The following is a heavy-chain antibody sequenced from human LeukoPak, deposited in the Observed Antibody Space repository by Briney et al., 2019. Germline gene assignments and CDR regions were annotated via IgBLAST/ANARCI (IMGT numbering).Heavy chain of an antibody. D-gene: IGHD4-17*01. V-gene: IGHV3-21*01. CDR3: ARRRNYGDNLGGWFDP. Sequence: GGSLRLSCVASDFTFSSYTMNWVRQAPGKGLEWVSSISSSSGHINYADSLKGRFIISRDNAKNSLYLQMNSLRVEDTAVYYCARRRNYGDNLGGWFDPWGQGTLVTVSS. CDR2: ISSSSGHI. J-gene: IGHJ5*02. CDR1: DFTFSSYT.